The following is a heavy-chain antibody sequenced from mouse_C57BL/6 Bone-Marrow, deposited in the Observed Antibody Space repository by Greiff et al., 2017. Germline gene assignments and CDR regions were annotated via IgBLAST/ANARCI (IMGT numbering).Heavy chain of an antibody. V-gene: IGHV1-54*01. CDR1: GYAFTNYL. CDR3: ARSPAVFDYFDY. CDR2: INTGSGGT. Sequence: VQLQESGAELVRPGTSVKVSCKASGYAFTNYLIEWVKQRPGQGLEWVGVINTGSGGTNYNEKFKGKATLTADKSSSTAYMQLSSLTSEDSAVYFCARSPAVFDYFDYWGQGTTLTVSS. D-gene: IGHD3-1*01. J-gene: IGHJ2*01.